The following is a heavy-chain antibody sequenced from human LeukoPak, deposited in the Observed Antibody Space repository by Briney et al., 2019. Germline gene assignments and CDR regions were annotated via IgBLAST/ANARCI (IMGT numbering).Heavy chain of an antibody. Sequence: KSSETLSLTCTVSGXSISGGGLYWSWIRQFPGKGLEWVGYTYYSGSTYYNPSLESRLTISVDTSKRQFSLKLTSVTAADTAIYYCARHVAMSTVGDWFDPWGQGALVTVSS. J-gene: IGHJ5*02. D-gene: IGHD5-24*01. CDR1: GXSISGGGLY. CDR2: TYYSGST. V-gene: IGHV4-31*03. CDR3: ARHVAMSTVGDWFDP.